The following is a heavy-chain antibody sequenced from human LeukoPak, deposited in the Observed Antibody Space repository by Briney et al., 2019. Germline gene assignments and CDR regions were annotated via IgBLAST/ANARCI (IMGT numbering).Heavy chain of an antibody. D-gene: IGHD6-13*01. CDR3: ARPRLPVAGTRWFDP. Sequence: PGGSLRLSCARSGFTFAAYAMSWVRQAPGKGLEWVSAIGSGSAGTHYADSVKGRFTIYRDDSKNTLYLQMNSLRVEDTAVYYCARPRLPVAGTRWFDPWGQGTLVTVSS. CDR1: GFTFAAYA. V-gene: IGHV3-23*01. CDR2: IGSGSAGT. J-gene: IGHJ5*02.